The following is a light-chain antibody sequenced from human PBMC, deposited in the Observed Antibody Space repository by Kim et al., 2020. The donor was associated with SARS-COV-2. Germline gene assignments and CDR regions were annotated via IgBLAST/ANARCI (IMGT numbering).Light chain of an antibody. V-gene: IGKV3-20*01. Sequence: SPGERAPLSCRASQSVNSDYLAWYQQKPGQAPRLLIYRASRRATGIPDRFSGSGSGTEFTLTISRLDPEDFAVYYCQKYGSSPPYTFGQGTKLEI. CDR3: QKYGSSPPYT. J-gene: IGKJ2*01. CDR2: RAS. CDR1: QSVNSDY.